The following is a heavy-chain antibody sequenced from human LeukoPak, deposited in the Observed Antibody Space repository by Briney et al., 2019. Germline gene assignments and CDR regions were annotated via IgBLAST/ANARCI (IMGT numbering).Heavy chain of an antibody. CDR2: IIPILGIA. D-gene: IGHD4-17*01. CDR1: GGTFSSYA. J-gene: IGHJ5*02. CDR3: ASEMGLRTTSFDP. V-gene: IGHV1-69*04. Sequence: ASVKVSCKASGGTFSSYAISWVRQAPGQGLEWMGRIIPILGIANYVQKFQGRVTITADKSTSTAYMELSSLRSEDTAVYYCASEMGLRTTSFDPWGQGTLVTVSS.